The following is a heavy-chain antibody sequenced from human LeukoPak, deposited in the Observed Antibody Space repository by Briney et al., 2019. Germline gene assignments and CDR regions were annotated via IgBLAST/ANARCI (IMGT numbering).Heavy chain of an antibody. CDR1: GYSFTSYW. J-gene: IGHJ5*02. CDR2: IYPGDSDT. D-gene: IGHD3-10*01. V-gene: IGHV5-51*01. Sequence: GESLKISCKGSGYSFTSYWIGWVRQMPGKGLEWMGIIYPGDSDTRYSPSFQGQVTISADKSISTAYLQWSSLKASDTAMYYCARGQDYYGSGAQSNWFDPWGQGTLVTVSS. CDR3: ARGQDYYGSGAQSNWFDP.